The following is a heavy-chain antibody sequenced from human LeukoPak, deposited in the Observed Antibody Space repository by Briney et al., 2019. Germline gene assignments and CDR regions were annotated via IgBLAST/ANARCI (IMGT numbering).Heavy chain of an antibody. CDR3: AKDAIVVVPAATNIPFDY. J-gene: IGHJ4*02. Sequence: GGSLRLSCAASGFTFSSYAMSWVRQAPGKGLEWVSAISGSGGSTYYADSVKGRFTISRDNSKNTLYLQMNSLRAEDTAVYYCAKDAIVVVPAATNIPFDYWGQGTLVTVSS. CDR1: GFTFSSYA. D-gene: IGHD2-2*01. V-gene: IGHV3-23*01. CDR2: ISGSGGST.